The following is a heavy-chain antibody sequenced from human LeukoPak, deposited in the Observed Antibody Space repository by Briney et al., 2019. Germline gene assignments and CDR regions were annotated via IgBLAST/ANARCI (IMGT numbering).Heavy chain of an antibody. CDR3: ASSGGRVDWFDP. D-gene: IGHD2-15*01. CDR1: GYSISSGYY. J-gene: IGHJ5*02. V-gene: IGHV4-38-2*02. Sequence: SETLSLTCTVSGYSISSGYYWGWIRQPPGKGLEWIGSIHHSGSTYYNPSLKSRVTISVDTSKNQFSLKLSSVTAADTAVYYCASSGGRVDWFDPWGQGTLVTVSS. CDR2: IHHSGST.